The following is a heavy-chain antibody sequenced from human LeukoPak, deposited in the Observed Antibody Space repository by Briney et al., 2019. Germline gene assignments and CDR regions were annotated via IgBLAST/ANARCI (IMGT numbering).Heavy chain of an antibody. D-gene: IGHD3-9*01. V-gene: IGHV1-24*01. Sequence: GASVNVSCKVSGYTVTEVAIHWVRQTPGEGLEWMGGFHPKDADMIYTQKFQGRVTMTQDTSTDTVYMELSSLRSEDTAIYYCATVQYALLPGYMEVWGKGTTVTISS. CDR1: GYTVTEVA. CDR3: ATVQYALLPGYMEV. CDR2: FHPKDADM. J-gene: IGHJ6*03.